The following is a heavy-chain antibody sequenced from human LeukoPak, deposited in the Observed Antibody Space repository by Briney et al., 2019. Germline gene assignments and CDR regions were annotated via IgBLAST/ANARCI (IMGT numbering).Heavy chain of an antibody. CDR1: GSSINSVYS. D-gene: IGHD3-22*01. J-gene: IGHJ4*02. Sequence: SETLSLTCSVFGSSINSVYSWGWIRQPPGKGLEWIGSIYHNGNTYYNSSLKSRVTISVHTSENHFSLKLSSVTAADTAVYYCASYKTYYDSSGNPFDYWGQGTLVTVSS. V-gene: IGHV4-38-2*01. CDR2: IYHNGNT. CDR3: ASYKTYYDSSGNPFDY.